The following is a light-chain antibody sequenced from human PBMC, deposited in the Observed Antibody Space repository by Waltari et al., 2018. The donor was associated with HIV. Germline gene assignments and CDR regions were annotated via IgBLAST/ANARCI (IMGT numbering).Light chain of an antibody. Sequence: QSVLTQPPSVSGAPGQRVTISCTGSTSNIGAHYGVNWYQEVPGTAPRLLIYGDHNRPSGIPDRFSGSRSGTSASLAINGLQAEDEAEYYCQSYDSSLSSVLFGGGTNLTVL. J-gene: IGLJ2*01. CDR3: QSYDSSLSSVL. CDR1: TSNIGAHYG. CDR2: GDH. V-gene: IGLV1-40*01.